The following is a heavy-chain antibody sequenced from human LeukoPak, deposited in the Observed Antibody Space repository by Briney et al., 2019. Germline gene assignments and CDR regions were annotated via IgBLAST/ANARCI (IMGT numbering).Heavy chain of an antibody. CDR3: ALNRGSGWYFHY. V-gene: IGHV3-30*04. Sequence: PGGSLRLSCAASGFTFNTYTMNWVRQAPGKGLEWVATISYDESNTYFADSVKGRFTISRDNSKNTLYLQMNSLRADDTAVYYCALNRGSGWYFHYWGQGTLVTVSS. D-gene: IGHD6-19*01. CDR1: GFTFNTYT. J-gene: IGHJ4*02. CDR2: ISYDESNT.